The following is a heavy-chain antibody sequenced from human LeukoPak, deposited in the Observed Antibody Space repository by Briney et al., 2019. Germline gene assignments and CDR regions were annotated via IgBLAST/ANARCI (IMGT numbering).Heavy chain of an antibody. CDR2: IYYSGTT. CDR1: SVSVSSTSYY. V-gene: IGHV4-61*01. D-gene: IGHD3-22*01. J-gene: IGHJ6*02. CDR3: ARSYDSRGYYYYGMDV. Sequence: SETLSLTCTVSSVSVSSTSYYWGWIRQPPGKGLEWIGFIYYSGTTKYNPSLRSRVTISLDTSKNQFSLKLNSVTAADTAVYYCARSYDSRGYYYYGMDVWGQGTTVTVSS.